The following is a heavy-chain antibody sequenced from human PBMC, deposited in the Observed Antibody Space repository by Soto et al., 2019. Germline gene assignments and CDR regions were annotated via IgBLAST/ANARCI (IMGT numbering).Heavy chain of an antibody. J-gene: IGHJ5*02. V-gene: IGHV1-2*04. Sequence: ASVKVSCKASGYTFTGYYMHWVRQAPGQGLEWMGWINPNSGGTNYAQKFQGWVTMTRDTSISTAYMELSRLRSDDTAVYYCARTIAVAAAGAGWFDPWGQGTLVTVSS. CDR2: INPNSGGT. D-gene: IGHD6-13*01. CDR3: ARTIAVAAAGAGWFDP. CDR1: GYTFTGYY.